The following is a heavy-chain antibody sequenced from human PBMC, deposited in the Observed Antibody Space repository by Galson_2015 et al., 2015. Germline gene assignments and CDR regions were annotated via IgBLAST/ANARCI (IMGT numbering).Heavy chain of an antibody. CDR2: IKQDGSEK. Sequence: SLRLSCAASGFTFSSYAMHWVRQAPGKGLEWAANIKQDGSEKYYVDSVKGRFTISRDNAKNSLYLQMNSLRAEDTAVYYCARVDPTFAVSSWYLDYWGQGTLVTVSS. V-gene: IGHV3-7*01. D-gene: IGHD6-13*01. CDR1: GFTFSSYA. CDR3: ARVDPTFAVSSWYLDY. J-gene: IGHJ4*02.